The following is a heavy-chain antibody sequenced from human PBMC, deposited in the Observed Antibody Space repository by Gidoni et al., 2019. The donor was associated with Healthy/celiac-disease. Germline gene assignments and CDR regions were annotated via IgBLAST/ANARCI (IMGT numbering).Heavy chain of an antibody. Sequence: QVQLVQSGAEVKKPGSSVKVSCKASGGTFSRYTISWVRQAPGQGLEWMGRIIPILGIANYAQKFQGRVTITADKSTSTAYMELSSLRSEDTAVYYCASLYSNYYFDYWGQGTLVTVSS. J-gene: IGHJ4*02. CDR3: ASLYSNYYFDY. D-gene: IGHD6-13*01. CDR2: IIPILGIA. CDR1: GGTFSRYT. V-gene: IGHV1-69*02.